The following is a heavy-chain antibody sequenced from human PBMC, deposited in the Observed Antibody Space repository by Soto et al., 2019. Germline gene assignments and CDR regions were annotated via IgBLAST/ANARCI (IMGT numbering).Heavy chain of an antibody. CDR1: GFTFGDYS. D-gene: IGHD4-17*01. CDR2: IRSETYGGTT. CDR3: AKDSSTVPYWYFDL. Sequence: AAGFTFGDYSLSWFRQAPGKGLEWVGFIRSETYGGTTEYAASVKGRFTISRDDPRHIAYLQMNSLKTEDTAVYFCAKDSSTVPYWYFDLWGRGTLVTVSS. J-gene: IGHJ2*01. V-gene: IGHV3-49*03.